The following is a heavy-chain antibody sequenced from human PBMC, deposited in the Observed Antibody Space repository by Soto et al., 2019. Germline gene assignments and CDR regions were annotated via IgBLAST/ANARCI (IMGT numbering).Heavy chain of an antibody. CDR2: ISSDGSKE. V-gene: IGHV3-30*18. CDR3: VKDDPVLVY. J-gene: IGHJ4*02. Sequence: QVQLVESGGGVVQPGRSLRLSCAASGVTFSSHGVHWACQAPGKGLERVALISSDGSKEYYTDSVKGRFTISRDNSKNTLYLQMNSLRAEDTAMYYCVKDDPVLVYWGQGTLVTVSS. CDR1: GVTFSSHG.